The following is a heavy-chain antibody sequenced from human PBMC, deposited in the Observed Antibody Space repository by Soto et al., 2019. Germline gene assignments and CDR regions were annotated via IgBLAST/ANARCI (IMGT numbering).Heavy chain of an antibody. D-gene: IGHD3-22*01. V-gene: IGHV3-23*01. CDR1: GYNFNKYA. Sequence: EVKLLESGGGLRQPGGSLRLSGVASGYNFNKYAVSWVRQAPGKGLEWVSAISSGGDNTHYADSVKGRFTITRDNSKKMLYLEMNSLTVEDTAVYYCVRRAQYFDGTGFHAFDIWGQGTRVTVSS. CDR2: ISSGGDNT. CDR3: VRRAQYFDGTGFHAFDI. J-gene: IGHJ3*02.